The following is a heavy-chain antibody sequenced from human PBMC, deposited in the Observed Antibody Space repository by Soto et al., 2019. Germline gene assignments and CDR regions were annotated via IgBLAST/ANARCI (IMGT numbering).Heavy chain of an antibody. V-gene: IGHV1-69*06. CDR1: GGTFSSYA. Sequence: QVQLVQSGAEVKKPGSSVKVSCKASGGTFSSYAISWVRQAPGQGLEWMGGIIPIFGTANYAQKFQGRVTITADKSTSTAYMELSSLRSEDTAVHYCARTTSPQWGATHFDYWGQGTLVTVSS. D-gene: IGHD1-26*01. CDR3: ARTTSPQWGATHFDY. CDR2: IIPIFGTA. J-gene: IGHJ4*02.